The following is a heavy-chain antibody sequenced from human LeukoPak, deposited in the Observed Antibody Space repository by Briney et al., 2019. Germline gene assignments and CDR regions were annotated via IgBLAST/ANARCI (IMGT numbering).Heavy chain of an antibody. CDR1: GFPFSSHS. CDR2: ITSSSSTI. V-gene: IGHV3-48*04. Sequence: GGSLRLSCEASGFPFSSHSMNWVRQAPGKGLEWVSYITSSSSTIFYTDSVKGRFTISRDNAKNSLYLEMNSLRAEDTALYYCASLDSSGSDAFDLWGQGTMVTVSS. J-gene: IGHJ3*01. CDR3: ASLDSSGSDAFDL. D-gene: IGHD3-22*01.